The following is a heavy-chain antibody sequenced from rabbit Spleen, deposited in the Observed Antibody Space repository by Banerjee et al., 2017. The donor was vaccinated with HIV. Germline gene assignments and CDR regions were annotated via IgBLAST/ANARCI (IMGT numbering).Heavy chain of an antibody. CDR1: GFSFSSSDY. V-gene: IGHV1S40*01. CDR3: ARDLTDAICWNFGW. D-gene: IGHD4-1*01. CDR2: IAGSSSDFT. J-gene: IGHJ4*01. Sequence: SLEESGGDLVKPGAYLTLTCTASGFSFSSSDYMCWVCTAPGKGLEWISCIAGSSSDFTYSATWAKGRFTCSKTSSTTMTLQMTSLTVADTATYFCARDLTDAICWNFGWWGPGTLVTVS.